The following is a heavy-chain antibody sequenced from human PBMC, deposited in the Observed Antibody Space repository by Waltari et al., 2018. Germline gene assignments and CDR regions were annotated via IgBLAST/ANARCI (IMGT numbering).Heavy chain of an antibody. Sequence: EVQLLESGGGLAQPGGSRRLSCAASGFTFSSDAMSGGRQAPGKGLEEVSTITGMCGNTYYADSVKGRFTSTRDDSRNTLYWQMNSLRAEDTAVYFCAKRFRQWVVQNYYYGMDVWGQGTTVTVSS. D-gene: IGHD6-19*01. CDR2: ITGMCGNT. V-gene: IGHV3-23*01. CDR3: AKRFRQWVVQNYYYGMDV. J-gene: IGHJ6*02. CDR1: GFTFSSDA.